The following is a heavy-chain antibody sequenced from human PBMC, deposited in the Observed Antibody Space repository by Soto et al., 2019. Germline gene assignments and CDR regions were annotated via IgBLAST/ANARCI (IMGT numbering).Heavy chain of an antibody. CDR3: AHRPYRMFGATPFDY. D-gene: IGHD3-3*02. J-gene: IGHJ4*02. Sequence: GSGPTLVNPTQTLTLTCAFSGFSLSTSEVGVGWIRQPPGQALEWLALIYWNDAKWYSPSLKSRLTITKDTSKNQVVLTMTNMDPMDTATYYCAHRPYRMFGATPFDYWGLGTLVTVSS. CDR1: GFSLSTSEVG. V-gene: IGHV2-5*01. CDR2: IYWNDAK.